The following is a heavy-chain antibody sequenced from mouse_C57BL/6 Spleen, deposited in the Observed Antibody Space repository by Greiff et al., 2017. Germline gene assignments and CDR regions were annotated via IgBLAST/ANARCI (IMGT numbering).Heavy chain of an antibody. CDR1: GYTFTSYW. J-gene: IGHJ1*03. V-gene: IGHV1-55*01. D-gene: IGHD1-1*01. CDR2: IYPGSGST. Sequence: QVQLQQPGAELVKPGASVKMSCKASGYTFTSYWITWVKQRPGQGLEWIGDIYPGSGSTNYNEKFKSKATLTVDTSSSTAYMQLSSLTSGDSAVYYRARGGYYYCRCYRYFHVWGTGTTVTVSS. CDR3: ARGGYYYCRCYRYFHV.